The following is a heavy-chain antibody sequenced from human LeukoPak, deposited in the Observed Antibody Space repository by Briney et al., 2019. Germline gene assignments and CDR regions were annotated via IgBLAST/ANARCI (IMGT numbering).Heavy chain of an antibody. Sequence: GGSLRLSCAASGFTFSSYAMSWVRQAPGKGLEWVSAISGSGGSTYYADSVKGRFTISRDNSKNTLYLQMNSLRAEDTAVYYCARDGGEARAPRPFAYWGRGSLVTVSS. CDR3: ARDGGEARAPRPFAY. J-gene: IGHJ4*02. V-gene: IGHV3-23*01. CDR1: GFTFSSYA. D-gene: IGHD2-15*01. CDR2: ISGSGGST.